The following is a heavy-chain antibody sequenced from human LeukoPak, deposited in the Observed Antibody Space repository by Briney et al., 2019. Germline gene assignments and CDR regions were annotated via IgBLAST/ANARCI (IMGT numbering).Heavy chain of an antibody. CDR1: GFTFSSYA. D-gene: IGHD5-18*01. J-gene: IGHJ4*02. V-gene: IGHV3-23*01. Sequence: GGSLRLSCAASGFTFSSYAMSWVRQAPGKGLEWVSAISGSGGSTYYADSVKGRFTISRDNSKNTLYLQMSSLRAEDTAVYYCAKAGIELWSVFDYWGQGTLVTVSS. CDR2: ISGSGGST. CDR3: AKAGIELWSVFDY.